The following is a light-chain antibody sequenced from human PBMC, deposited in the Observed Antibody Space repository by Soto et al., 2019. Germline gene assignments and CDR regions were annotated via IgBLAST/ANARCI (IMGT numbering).Light chain of an antibody. CDR1: QVIPTS. J-gene: IGKJ2*01. Sequence: DIRITQSPSSLAASLGGRITVTCQASQVIPTSLSWFQQRPGKAPRIVIFDASYLDAGVLSVFSRSGAGTDFSCPISSLQSEDIATYYCQQYDSHTYTFGQGTKVDIK. CDR3: QQYDSHTYT. CDR2: DAS. V-gene: IGKV1-33*01.